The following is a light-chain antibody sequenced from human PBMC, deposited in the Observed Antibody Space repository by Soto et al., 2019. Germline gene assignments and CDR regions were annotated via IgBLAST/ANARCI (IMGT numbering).Light chain of an antibody. Sequence: QSVLTQPPSASGPPGQSVTISCTVTSSDVGAYDYVSWYQQHPGKAPKLMIYEINKRPSGDPDRFSGSKSGNTASLTVSWLQAEDEADYYCSSFAGSNNFPYVFGTGTRSPS. V-gene: IGLV2-8*01. CDR3: SSFAGSNNFPYV. CDR2: EIN. J-gene: IGLJ1*01. CDR1: SSDVGAYDY.